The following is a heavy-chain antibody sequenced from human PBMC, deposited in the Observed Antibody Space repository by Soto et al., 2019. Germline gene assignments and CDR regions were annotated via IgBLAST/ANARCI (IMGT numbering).Heavy chain of an antibody. D-gene: IGHD5-12*01. CDR1: GFTFSSYA. V-gene: IGHV3-23*01. CDR3: AKDLGGYSGYAFDY. CDR2: ISGSGGST. J-gene: IGHJ4*02. Sequence: EVQLLESGGGLVQPGGSLRLSCAASGFTFSSYAMSWVRQAPGKGLEWVSAISGSGGSTYYADSVKGRFTISRDNSKNTQYLQMNSRRAEDTAVYYCAKDLGGYSGYAFDYWGQGTLVTVSS.